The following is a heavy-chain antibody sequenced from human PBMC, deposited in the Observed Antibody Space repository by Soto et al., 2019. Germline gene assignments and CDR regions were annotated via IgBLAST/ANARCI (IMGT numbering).Heavy chain of an antibody. D-gene: IGHD3-22*01. Sequence: GGSLRLSCAASGFTFSSYAMSWVRQAPGKGLEWVSAISGSGGSTYYADSVKGRFTISRDNSKNTLYLQMNSLRAEDTAVYYCAKDRDYYDSSGYSADYWGQGTLVTSPQ. V-gene: IGHV3-23*01. J-gene: IGHJ4*02. CDR2: ISGSGGST. CDR1: GFTFSSYA. CDR3: AKDRDYYDSSGYSADY.